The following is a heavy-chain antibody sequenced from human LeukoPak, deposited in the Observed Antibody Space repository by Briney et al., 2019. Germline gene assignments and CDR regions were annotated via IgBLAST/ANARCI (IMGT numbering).Heavy chain of an antibody. CDR2: IYPGDSDT. CDR1: GYSFTSYW. V-gene: IGHV5-51*01. CDR3: AKELGSGWSSPFDY. D-gene: IGHD6-19*01. Sequence: GEPLRISCEGSGYSFTSYWIGWVRQMPGNGLEWMGIIYPGDSDTRYSPSFQGQVTISADKSISTAYLQWSSLKASDTAMYYCAKELGSGWSSPFDYWGQGTLVTVSS. J-gene: IGHJ4*02.